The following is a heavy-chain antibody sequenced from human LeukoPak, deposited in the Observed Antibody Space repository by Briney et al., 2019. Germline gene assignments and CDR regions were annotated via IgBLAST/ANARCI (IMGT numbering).Heavy chain of an antibody. V-gene: IGHV4-4*07. D-gene: IGHD6-13*01. CDR2: IYTSGST. J-gene: IGHJ6*03. CDR1: GGSISSYY. Sequence: ETLSLTCTVSGGSISSYYWSWIRQPAGKGLEWIGRIYTSGSTNYNPSLKSRVTMSVDTSKNQFSLKLSSVTAADTAVYYCARGSLSSSWLYYYYYMDVWGKGTTVTISS. CDR3: ARGSLSSSWLYYYYYMDV.